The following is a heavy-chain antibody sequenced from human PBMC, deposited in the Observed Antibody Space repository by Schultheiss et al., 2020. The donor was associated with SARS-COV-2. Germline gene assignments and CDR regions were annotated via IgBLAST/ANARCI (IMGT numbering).Heavy chain of an antibody. J-gene: IGHJ6*03. CDR1: GFTFSSYA. V-gene: IGHV3-66*01. CDR2: IYSGGST. Sequence: GGSLRLSCAASGFTFSSYAMRWVRQAPGKGLEWVSVIYSGGSTYYADSVKGRFTISRDNSKNTLYLQMNSLRAEDTAVYYCAKDAGPFGDYSYYYIDVWGKGTTVTVSS. CDR3: AKDAGPFGDYSYYYIDV. D-gene: IGHD6-13*01.